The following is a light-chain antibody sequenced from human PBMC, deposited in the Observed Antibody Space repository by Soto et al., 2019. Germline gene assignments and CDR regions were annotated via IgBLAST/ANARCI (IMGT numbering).Light chain of an antibody. V-gene: IGKV3-11*01. J-gene: IGKJ3*01. CDR1: QSVRSS. CDR2: DAS. CDR3: QPRSNWPPEVT. Sequence: EIVLTQSPDTLSLSPGERATLSCRASQSVRSSLAWYQQKPGQAPRLLIYDASNRATGIPARFSGSGSGTDFTLTISSLEPEDFAVYSCQPRSNWPPEVTFGPGTKVDIK.